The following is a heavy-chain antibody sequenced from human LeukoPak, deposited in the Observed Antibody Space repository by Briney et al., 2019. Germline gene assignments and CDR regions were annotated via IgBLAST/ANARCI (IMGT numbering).Heavy chain of an antibody. J-gene: IGHJ4*02. Sequence: GGSLRLSCTVSGFTVSSNSMSWVRQAPGKGLEWVSFIYTTGRTHNSDSVKGRFTISRDSSKNTLYLQMNSLRAEDTAVYYCARRAGDYSHPYDYWGQGTLVTVSS. V-gene: IGHV3-53*01. CDR2: IYTTGRT. CDR1: GFTVSSNS. CDR3: ARRAGDYSHPYDY. D-gene: IGHD3-22*01.